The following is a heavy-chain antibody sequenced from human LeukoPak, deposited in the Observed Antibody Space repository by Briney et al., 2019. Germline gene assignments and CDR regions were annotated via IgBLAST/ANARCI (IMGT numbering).Heavy chain of an antibody. CDR3: ARQESTYYYYGMDV. V-gene: IGHV4-59*08. CDR1: GGSISSYY. D-gene: IGHD3-10*01. CDR2: IYYSGST. J-gene: IGHJ6*02. Sequence: PSETLSPTCTVSGGSISSYYWSWIRQPPGKGLEWIGYIYYSGSTNYNPSLKSRVTISVDTSKNQFSLKLSSVTAADTAVYYCARQESTYYYYGMDVWGQGTTVTVSS.